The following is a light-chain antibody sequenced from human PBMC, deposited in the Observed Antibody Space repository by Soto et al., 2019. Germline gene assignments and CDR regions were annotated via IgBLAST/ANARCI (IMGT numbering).Light chain of an antibody. J-gene: IGKJ4*01. Sequence: DIQMTQSPSSVSASVGDSVFITCRASQDISSWVAWYQQKPGKAPKLLISAATNLQGGVPRRFSGSGSGTDFTLIISSLQSEDVATYYCQQGDSFPFTFGGGTKVEIK. CDR1: QDISSW. V-gene: IGKV1-12*01. CDR3: QQGDSFPFT. CDR2: AAT.